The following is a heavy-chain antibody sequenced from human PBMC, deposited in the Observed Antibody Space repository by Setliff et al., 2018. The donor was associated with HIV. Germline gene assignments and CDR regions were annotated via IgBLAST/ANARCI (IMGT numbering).Heavy chain of an antibody. CDR1: GGSFSNSYYF. V-gene: IGHV4-39*01. CDR3: ARHRQGLTGSTPGYYMDV. CDR2: ISYSGST. Sequence: KPSETLSLTCNVSGGSFSNSYYFWGWIRQPPGKGLEWIGSISYSGSTYYNPSLKSRVTMSVDTSKNQFSLKLSSVTAADTAVYYCARHRQGLTGSTPGYYMDVWGKGTTVTV. J-gene: IGHJ6*03. D-gene: IGHD1-7*01.